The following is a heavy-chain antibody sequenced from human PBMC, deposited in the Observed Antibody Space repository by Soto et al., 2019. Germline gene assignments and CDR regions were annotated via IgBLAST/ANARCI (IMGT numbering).Heavy chain of an antibody. V-gene: IGHV4-61*08. J-gene: IGHJ5*02. CDR1: GGSISSGGYS. Sequence: SETLSLTCAVSGGSISSGGYSRNWIRQPPGRGLEWIGHVYSSGSTNYNPSLESRVTISVDTSKNQFSLKLTSLTAADTAVYYCARRVHANSAVVQGTWLDPWGQGTLVTGSS. CDR2: VYSSGST. D-gene: IGHD5-18*01. CDR3: ARRVHANSAVVQGTWLDP.